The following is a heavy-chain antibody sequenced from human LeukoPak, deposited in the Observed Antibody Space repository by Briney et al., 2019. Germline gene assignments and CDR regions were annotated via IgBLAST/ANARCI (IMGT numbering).Heavy chain of an antibody. CDR3: ARGEYYYDSSGYYYGYDY. CDR2: INSDGSST. D-gene: IGHD3-22*01. CDR1: ALTFSSYA. Sequence: GGSLRLSCATSALTFSSYALSWVRQAPGKGLVWVSRINSDGSSTSYADSVKGRFTISRDNAKNTLYLQMNSLRAEDTAVYYCARGEYYYDSSGYYYGYDYWGQGTLVTVSS. J-gene: IGHJ4*02. V-gene: IGHV3-74*01.